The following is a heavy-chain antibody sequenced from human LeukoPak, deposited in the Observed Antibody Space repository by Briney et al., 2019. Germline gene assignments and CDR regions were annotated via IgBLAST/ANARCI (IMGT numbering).Heavy chain of an antibody. CDR2: IIPIFGTA. Sequence: SVKVSCKASGGTFSSYAISWVRQAPGQGLEWMGGIIPIFGTANYAQKFQGRVTITTDESTSTAYMELSSLRSEDTAVYYCARGATYYDILSGFGWFDPWGQGTLVTVSS. CDR3: ARGATYYDILSGFGWFDP. J-gene: IGHJ5*02. V-gene: IGHV1-69*05. D-gene: IGHD3-9*01. CDR1: GGTFSSYA.